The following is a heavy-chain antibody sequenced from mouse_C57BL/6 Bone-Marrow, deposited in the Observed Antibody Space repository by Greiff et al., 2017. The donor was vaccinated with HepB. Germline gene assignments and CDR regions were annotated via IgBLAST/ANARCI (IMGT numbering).Heavy chain of an antibody. J-gene: IGHJ1*03. CDR2: ISSGSSTI. CDR1: GFTFSDYG. CDR3: ARLDYYGSSYGYFDV. V-gene: IGHV5-17*01. Sequence: EVKLVESGGGLVKPGGSLKLSCAASGFTFSDYGMHWVRQAPEKGLEWVAYISSGSSTIYYADTVKGRFTISRDNAKNTLFLQMTSLRSEDTAMYYCARLDYYGSSYGYFDVWGTGTTVTVSS. D-gene: IGHD1-1*01.